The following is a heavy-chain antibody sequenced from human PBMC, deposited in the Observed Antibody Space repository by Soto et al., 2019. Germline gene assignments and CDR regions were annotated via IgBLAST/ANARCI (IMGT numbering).Heavy chain of an antibody. CDR1: GYSFAGYW. CDR3: ARQEGATVLVYYGMDV. D-gene: IGHD1-26*01. J-gene: IGHJ6*02. CDR2: IDPSDSQT. V-gene: IGHV5-10-1*01. Sequence: GESLKISCKGSGYSFAGYWITWVRQKPGKGLEWMGRIDPSDSQTYYSPSFRGHVTISATKSITAVFLQWSSLKASDTAMYYCARQEGATVLVYYGMDVWGQGTTVTVSS.